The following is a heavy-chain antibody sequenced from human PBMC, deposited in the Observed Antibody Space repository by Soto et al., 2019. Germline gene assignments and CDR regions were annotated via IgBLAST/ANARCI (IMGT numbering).Heavy chain of an antibody. CDR2: ISSSSSYI. CDR3: ARDFGFDDI. D-gene: IGHD3-3*01. Sequence: EVQLVESGGGLVKPGGSLRLSCAASGFTFSDYTMSWVRQAPGKGLEWVSSISSSSSYIYYADSLKGRFTISRDNAKNSLYLHMDTLRAEDTAVYYCARDFGFDDIWGQGTMVTVSS. V-gene: IGHV3-21*01. CDR1: GFTFSDYT. J-gene: IGHJ3*02.